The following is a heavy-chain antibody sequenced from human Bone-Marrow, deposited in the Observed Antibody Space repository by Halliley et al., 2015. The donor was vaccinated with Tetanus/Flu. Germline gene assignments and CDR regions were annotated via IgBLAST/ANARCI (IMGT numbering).Heavy chain of an antibody. D-gene: IGHD3-16*01. J-gene: IGHJ6*02. V-gene: IGHV4-28*02. Sequence: GYIFYRGGFPYSPSLKCRGPMSVDTSRNQFSLNLRSVSAADTAVYYCARTLGGGYYYGLDVWGQGTTVTVAS. CDR3: ARTLGGGYYYGLDV. CDR2: IFYRGGF.